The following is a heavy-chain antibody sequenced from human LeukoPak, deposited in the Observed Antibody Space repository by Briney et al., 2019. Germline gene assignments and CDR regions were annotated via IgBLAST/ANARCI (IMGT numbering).Heavy chain of an antibody. D-gene: IGHD4-17*01. CDR2: ISYDGSNK. Sequence: GRSLRLSWAASGFTFSSYGMHWVRQAPGKGLEWVAVISYDGSNKYYADSVKGRFTISRDNSKNTLYLQMNSLRAEDTAVYYCAKDGRDYGDYVDYWGQGTLVTVSS. CDR3: AKDGRDYGDYVDY. V-gene: IGHV3-30*18. CDR1: GFTFSSYG. J-gene: IGHJ4*02.